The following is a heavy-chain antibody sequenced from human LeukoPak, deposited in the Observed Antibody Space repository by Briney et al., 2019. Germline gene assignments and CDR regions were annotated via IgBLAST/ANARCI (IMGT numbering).Heavy chain of an antibody. V-gene: IGHV3-7*01. CDR1: GFTFSSYW. CDR3: ARGLSESLLYPPYYYYYMGV. D-gene: IGHD3-3*01. J-gene: IGHJ6*03. Sequence: GGSLRLSCAASGFTFSSYWMSWVRQAPGKGLEWVANIKQDGSEKYYVDSVKGRFTISRDNAKNSLYLQMNSLRAEDTAVYYCARGLSESLLYPPYYYYYMGVWGKGTTVTVSS. CDR2: IKQDGSEK.